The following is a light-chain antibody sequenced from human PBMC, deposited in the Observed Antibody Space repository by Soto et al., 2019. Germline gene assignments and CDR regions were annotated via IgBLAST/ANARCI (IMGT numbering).Light chain of an antibody. Sequence: DIVMTQSPDSLAVSLGERATINCKSSQSLLYSSNNKNYLAWYQQKPGQPPKLLIYWASTRESGVPDRFSGSGSGTDFTLTISSLQAEDVGVYYCQQYYNSPITFGQGSRLEIK. CDR1: QSLLYSSNNKNY. J-gene: IGKJ5*01. CDR2: WAS. V-gene: IGKV4-1*01. CDR3: QQYYNSPIT.